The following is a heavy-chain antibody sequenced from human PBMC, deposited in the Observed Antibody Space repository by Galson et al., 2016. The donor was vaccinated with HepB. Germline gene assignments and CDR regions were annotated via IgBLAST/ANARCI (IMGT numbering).Heavy chain of an antibody. CDR1: GFNFNIFS. CDR2: MSYDGTEK. CDR3: ARTDREWLRLGGAFWGYFDY. J-gene: IGHJ4*02. Sequence: SLRLSCAASGFNFNIFSIHWVRQAPGRGLEWVAVMSYDGTEKYYADSVTGRFTISRDNAKNTLYLQMNSLRAEDTALYYCARTDREWLRLGGAFWGYFDYWGQGTLVTVSS. D-gene: IGHD5-12*01. V-gene: IGHV3-30*04.